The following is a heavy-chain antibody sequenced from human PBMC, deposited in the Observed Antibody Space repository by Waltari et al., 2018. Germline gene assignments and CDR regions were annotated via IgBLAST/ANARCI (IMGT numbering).Heavy chain of an antibody. CDR1: GFTFSSYS. CDR3: ARDSAVAAAAPAYP. CDR2: ISSSSSTI. Sequence: EVQLVESGGGLVQPGGSLRLSCAASGFTFSSYSMNWVRQAPGKGREWVSYISSSSSTIYYADSVKGRFTISRDNAKNSLYLQMNSLRAEDTAVYYCARDSAVAAAAPAYPWGQGTLVTVSS. V-gene: IGHV3-48*04. J-gene: IGHJ5*02. D-gene: IGHD6-13*01.